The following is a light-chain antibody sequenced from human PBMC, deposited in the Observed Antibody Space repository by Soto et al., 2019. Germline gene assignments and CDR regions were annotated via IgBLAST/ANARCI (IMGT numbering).Light chain of an antibody. J-gene: IGKJ4*01. Sequence: DIQMTQSPASRSASVGDRVTITGRASQNINNYLNWSQHKPGQAPKVLIYDVFTLPSGVPSSFSGSGSGTFFTLTISSLQPEDFATSYSQQSYTTPLTFGGGTKVDIK. CDR3: QQSYTTPLT. CDR2: DVF. CDR1: QNINNY. V-gene: IGKV1-39*01.